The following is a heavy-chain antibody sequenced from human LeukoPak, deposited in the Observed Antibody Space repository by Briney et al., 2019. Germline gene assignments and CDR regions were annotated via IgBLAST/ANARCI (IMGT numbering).Heavy chain of an antibody. V-gene: IGHV1-2*02. D-gene: IGHD2-21*01. CDR2: INPNSGGT. Sequence: ASVKVSCKASGYTFTGYYMHWVRQAPGQGLEWMGWINPNSGGTNYAQKFQGRVTMTRDTSISTAYMELSRLRSDDTAVYYCARAETLAYCGGDCYSSFLLFDYWGQGTLVTASS. CDR3: ARAETLAYCGGDCYSSFLLFDY. J-gene: IGHJ4*02. CDR1: GYTFTGYY.